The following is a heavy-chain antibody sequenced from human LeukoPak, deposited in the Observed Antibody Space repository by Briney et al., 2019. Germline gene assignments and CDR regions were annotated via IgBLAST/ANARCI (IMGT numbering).Heavy chain of an antibody. Sequence: ASVKVSCKASGYIFTDYYMHWVRQAPGQELGWMGRINPNSGGTNYAQKFQGRVTMTRDTSISTAYTELSRLRSDDTAVYYCARDSIAAAGTFQGYWYFDLWGRGTLVTVSS. CDR1: GYIFTDYY. V-gene: IGHV1/OR15-1*02. CDR2: INPNSGGT. CDR3: ARDSIAAAGTFQGYWYFDL. D-gene: IGHD6-13*01. J-gene: IGHJ2*01.